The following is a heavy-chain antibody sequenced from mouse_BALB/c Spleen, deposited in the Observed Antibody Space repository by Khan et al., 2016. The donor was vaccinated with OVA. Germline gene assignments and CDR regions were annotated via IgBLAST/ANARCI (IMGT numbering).Heavy chain of an antibody. V-gene: IGHV1-4*02. CDR3: ARRRGWYYFDY. Sequence: QIQLVQPGAELARPGASVKMSCKASGYTLTSYTMHWVKQRPGQGLEWIGYINPRSGYTDYNQKFKDKTTLTADISSSTAYMQLSSLTSEDAAVYYCARRRGWYYFDYWGQGTTLTVSS. CDR1: GYTLTSYT. CDR2: INPRSGYT. J-gene: IGHJ2*01. D-gene: IGHD1-1*02.